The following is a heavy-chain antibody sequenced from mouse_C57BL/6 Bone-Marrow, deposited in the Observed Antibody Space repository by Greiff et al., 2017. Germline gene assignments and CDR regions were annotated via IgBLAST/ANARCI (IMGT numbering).Heavy chain of an antibody. CDR2: INYDGSST. J-gene: IGHJ1*03. V-gene: IGHV5-16*01. CDR1: GFTFSDYY. Sequence: EVKVVESEGGLVQPGSSMKLSCTASGFTFSDYYMAWVRQVPEKGLEWVANINYDGSSTYYLDSLKSRFIISRDNAKNILYLQMSSLKSEDTATYYCARGALTHWYFDVWGTGTTVTVSS. CDR3: ARGALTHWYFDV.